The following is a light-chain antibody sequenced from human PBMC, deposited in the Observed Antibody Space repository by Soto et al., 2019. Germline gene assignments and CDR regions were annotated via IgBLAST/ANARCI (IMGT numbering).Light chain of an antibody. J-gene: IGKJ1*01. CDR3: QQFHYWWT. CDR1: QSVSSSS. CDR2: GAS. V-gene: IGKV3-20*01. Sequence: EIVLTQSPGTLSLSPGQRATLSCRASQSVSSSSLAWYQQRPGQAPRLLIYGASRRATGIPDRFSGSGSGTEFTLTISSLQSEDFAFYYCQQFHYWWTFGQGTKVEIK.